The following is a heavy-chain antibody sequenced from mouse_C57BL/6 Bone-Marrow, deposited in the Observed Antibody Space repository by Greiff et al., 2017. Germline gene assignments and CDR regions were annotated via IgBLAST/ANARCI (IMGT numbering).Heavy chain of an antibody. D-gene: IGHD1-1*01. CDR2: INPSNGGT. CDR3: ARKGTTVVAPYWYFDV. V-gene: IGHV1-53*01. J-gene: IGHJ1*03. Sequence: QVQLQQPGTELVKPGASVKLSCKASGYTFTSYWMHWVKQRPGQGLEWIGNINPSNGGTNYNEKFKSKATLTVDKSSSTAYMQLSSLTSEDSAVYYCARKGTTVVAPYWYFDVWGTGTTVTVSS. CDR1: GYTFTSYW.